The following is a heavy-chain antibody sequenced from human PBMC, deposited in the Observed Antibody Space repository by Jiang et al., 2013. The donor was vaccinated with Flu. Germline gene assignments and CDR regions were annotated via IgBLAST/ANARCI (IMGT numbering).Heavy chain of an antibody. CDR2: IYPGDSDT. V-gene: IGHV5-51*01. J-gene: IGHJ4*02. CDR1: GYSFTSYW. D-gene: IGHD6-19*01. CDR3: ARHLVQWLPASVGLNFDY. Sequence: SCKGSGYSFTSYWIGWVRQMPGKGLEWMGIIYPGDSDTRYSPSFQGQVTISADKSITTAYLQWSSLKASDTAMYYCARHLVQWLPASVGLNFDYWGQGTLVTVSS.